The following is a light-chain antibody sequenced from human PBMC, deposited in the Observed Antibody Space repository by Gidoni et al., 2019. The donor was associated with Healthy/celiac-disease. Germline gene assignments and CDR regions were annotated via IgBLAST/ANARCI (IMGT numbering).Light chain of an antibody. J-gene: IGKJ1*01. CDR3: QQYNNWPPWT. Sequence: EIVLTQSPATLSVSPGERATLPCRTMQSVSSNLAWYQQKPGQAPRLLIYGASTRATGIPAKFSGGRSWTEVTITISSMQSEDFAVYYCQQYNNWPPWTFGQGTKVEIK. CDR2: GAS. CDR1: QSVSSN. V-gene: IGKV3-15*01.